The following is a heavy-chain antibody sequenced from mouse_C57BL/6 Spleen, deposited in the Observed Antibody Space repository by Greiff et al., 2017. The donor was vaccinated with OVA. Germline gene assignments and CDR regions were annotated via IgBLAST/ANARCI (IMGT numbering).Heavy chain of an antibody. J-gene: IGHJ1*03. CDR3: ARFDYDDGDWYFDV. V-gene: IGHV1-80*01. D-gene: IGHD2-4*01. CDR1: GYAFSSYW. CDR2: IYPGDGDT. Sequence: QVQLQQSGAELVKPGASVKISCTASGYAFSSYWMNWVKQRPGKGLEWIGQIYPGDGDTNYNGKFKGKATLTADKSSSTAYMQLSSLTSEDSAVYSCARFDYDDGDWYFDVWGTGTTVTVSS.